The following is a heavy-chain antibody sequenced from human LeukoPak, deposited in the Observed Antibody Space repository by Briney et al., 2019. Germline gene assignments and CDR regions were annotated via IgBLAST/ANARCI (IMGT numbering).Heavy chain of an antibody. J-gene: IGHJ4*02. CDR3: PKKYTNSAGIDY. V-gene: IGHV1-2*02. Sequence: ASVKVSCKASGYTFTGYYMHWVRQAPGQGLEWMGWINPNSGGTNYAQQFQGRVTMTRDTSPSTAYMELSSLTSDTPAVYYCPKKYTNSAGIDYWGQGALVTVSS. CDR2: INPNSGGT. CDR1: GYTFTGYY. D-gene: IGHD1-1*01.